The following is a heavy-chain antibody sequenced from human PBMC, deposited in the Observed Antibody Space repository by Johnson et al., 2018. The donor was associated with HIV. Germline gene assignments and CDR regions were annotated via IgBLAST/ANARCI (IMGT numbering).Heavy chain of an antibody. Sequence: VQLVESGGGLVQPGGSLRVSCAASGFTFSSYEMNWVRQAPGKGLEWVSVLFSGGSTYYADSVKGRFTISRDNSKNTLYLQMNSLRAEDTAVYYCARERIYGDDAFDIWGQGTMVTVSS. V-gene: IGHV3-66*01. J-gene: IGHJ3*02. D-gene: IGHD4-17*01. CDR3: ARERIYGDDAFDI. CDR1: GFTFSSYE. CDR2: LFSGGST.